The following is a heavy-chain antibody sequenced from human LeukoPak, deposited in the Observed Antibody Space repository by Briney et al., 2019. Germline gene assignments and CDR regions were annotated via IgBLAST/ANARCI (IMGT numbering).Heavy chain of an antibody. J-gene: IGHJ5*02. CDR1: GFNFSPYW. CDR3: ARDQDGVGTTIDL. V-gene: IGHV3-74*01. Sequence: PGGSLGLSCAASGFNFSPYWMHWVRQAPGKGPVWVSRINNDGTSTWYAESVKGRFTISRDNARNTVSLQMNSLRAEDTALYYCARDQDGVGTTIDLWGQGTLVTVSS. CDR2: INNDGTST. D-gene: IGHD1-26*01.